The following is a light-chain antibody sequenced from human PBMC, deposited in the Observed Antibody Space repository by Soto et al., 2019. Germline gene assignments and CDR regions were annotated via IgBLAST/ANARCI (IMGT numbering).Light chain of an antibody. J-gene: IGLJ1*01. V-gene: IGLV2-14*01. Sequence: QSALTQPASVSGSPGQSITISCTGTSSDVGGYNYVSWYQQHPGKAPKLMIYDVSNRPSGVSNRFSGSKSGNTASLTISGLQAEDEADYYSSTYTSSLYVFGTGTKVPVL. CDR1: SSDVGGYNY. CDR3: STYTSSLYV. CDR2: DVS.